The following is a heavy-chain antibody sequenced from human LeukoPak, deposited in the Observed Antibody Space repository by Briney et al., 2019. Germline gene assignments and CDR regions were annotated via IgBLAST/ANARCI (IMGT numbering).Heavy chain of an antibody. CDR1: GFTFSSYG. CDR3: AKDRAHYYDSSGSFFNWFDP. D-gene: IGHD3-22*01. J-gene: IGHJ5*02. CDR2: IRYDGSNK. V-gene: IGHV3-30*02. Sequence: GGSLRLSCAASGFTFSSYGMHWVRQAPGKGLEWVAFIRYDGSNKYYADSVKGRFTISRDNSKNTLYLQMNSLRAEDTAVYYCAKDRAHYYDSSGSFFNWFDPWGQGTLVTVSS.